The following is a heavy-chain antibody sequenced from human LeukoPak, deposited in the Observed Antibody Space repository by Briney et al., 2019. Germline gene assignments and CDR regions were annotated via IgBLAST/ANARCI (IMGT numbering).Heavy chain of an antibody. D-gene: IGHD3-22*01. V-gene: IGHV1-69*04. CDR3: ARDKGPARGIVVVSDY. CDR1: GGTFSSYA. J-gene: IGHJ4*02. Sequence: SVKVSCKASGGTFSSYAISWVRQAPGQGLEWMGRIIPILGIANYAQKLQGRVTMTTDTSTSTAYMELRSLRSDDTAVYYCARDKGPARGIVVVSDYWGQGTLVTVSS. CDR2: IIPILGIA.